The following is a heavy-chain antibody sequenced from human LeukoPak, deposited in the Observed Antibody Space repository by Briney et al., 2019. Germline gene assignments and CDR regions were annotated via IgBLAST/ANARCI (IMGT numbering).Heavy chain of an antibody. D-gene: IGHD4-17*01. CDR2: IYYSGST. V-gene: IGHV4-59*08. J-gene: IGHJ4*02. CDR3: ARNTDYGDYDY. CDR1: GGSISSYY. Sequence: PSETLSLTCTVSGGSISSYYWSWIRQPPGKGLEWIGYIYYSGSTNYNPSLKSRVTISVDTSMNQFSLKLSSVTAADTAVYYCARNTDYGDYDYWGQGTLVTVSS.